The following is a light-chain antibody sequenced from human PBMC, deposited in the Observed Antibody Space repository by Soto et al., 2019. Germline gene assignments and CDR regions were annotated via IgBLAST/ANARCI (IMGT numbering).Light chain of an antibody. Sequence: EILVTQSPATLSLSAWERATLTCRASQSVSSSLAWYQQQPGQAPRLPLYDASNRATGIPIRFSGSGSGQDLTLPSSSLDPEDVAVDYCQQRSNSPGTFGQGTKVDIK. CDR3: QQRSNSPGT. CDR1: QSVSSS. J-gene: IGKJ1*01. V-gene: IGKV3-11*01. CDR2: DAS.